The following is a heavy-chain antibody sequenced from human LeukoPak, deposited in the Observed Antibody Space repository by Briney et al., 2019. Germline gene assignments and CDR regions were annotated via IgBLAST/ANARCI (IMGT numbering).Heavy chain of an antibody. CDR1: GGSFSGYY. D-gene: IGHD3-10*01. CDR2: INHSGST. Sequence: SETLSLTCAVYGGSFSGYYWSWIRQPPGKGLEWIGEINHSGSTNYNPSLKSRVTISVDTSKNQFSLKLSSVTAADTAVYYCARGLSETAMVQGVTHVPEYFDYWGQGTLVTVSS. V-gene: IGHV4-34*01. CDR3: ARGLSETAMVQGVTHVPEYFDY. J-gene: IGHJ4*02.